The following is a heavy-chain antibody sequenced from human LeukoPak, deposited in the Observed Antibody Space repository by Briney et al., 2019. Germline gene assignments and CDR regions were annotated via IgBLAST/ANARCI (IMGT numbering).Heavy chain of an antibody. CDR2: IYYSGST. Sequence: PSETLSLTCTVSGGSISSYYWSWIRQPPGKGLEWIGYIYYSGSTNYNPSLKSRVTISVDTSKNQFSLKLSSVTAADTAVYYCARHEKEAHITMVRGVSWYNWFDPWGQGTLVTVSS. CDR1: GGSISSYY. V-gene: IGHV4-59*01. J-gene: IGHJ5*02. CDR3: ARHEKEAHITMVRGVSWYNWFDP. D-gene: IGHD3-10*01.